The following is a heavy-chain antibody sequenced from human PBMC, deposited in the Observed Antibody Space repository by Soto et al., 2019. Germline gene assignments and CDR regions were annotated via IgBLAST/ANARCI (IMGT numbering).Heavy chain of an antibody. CDR1: GGSISSGGYY. D-gene: IGHD2-21*02. CDR3: ARGGNSIFDY. V-gene: IGHV4-31*03. CDR2: IYYSGST. J-gene: IGHJ4*02. Sequence: SETLSLTCTVSGGSISSGGYYWSWIRQHPGKGLEWIGYIYYSGSTYYNPSLKSRVTISVDTSKNQFSLKLSSVTAADTAVYYCARGGNSIFDYWGQGTLVTVS.